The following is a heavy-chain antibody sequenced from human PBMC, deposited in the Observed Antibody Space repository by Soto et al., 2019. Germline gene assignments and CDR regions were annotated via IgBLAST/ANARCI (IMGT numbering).Heavy chain of an antibody. CDR3: AKDHQWLVPNWFDP. CDR2: ISGSGGST. D-gene: IGHD6-19*01. J-gene: IGHJ5*02. Sequence: SLRLSCTASKFTFSSYAMSWVLKNPGKGLEFVSAISGSGGSTYYADSVEGRFTISRDNSKNTLYLQMNSLRAEDTAVYYCAKDHQWLVPNWFDPWGQGTLVTVSS. CDR1: KFTFSSYA. V-gene: IGHV3-23*01.